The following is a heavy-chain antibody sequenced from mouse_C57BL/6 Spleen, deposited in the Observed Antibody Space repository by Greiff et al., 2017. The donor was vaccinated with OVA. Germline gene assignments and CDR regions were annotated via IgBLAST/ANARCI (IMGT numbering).Heavy chain of an antibody. Sequence: VQLQESGAELVRPGTSVKVSCKASGYAFTNYLIEWVKQRPGPGLEWIGVINPGSGGTNYNEKFQGKATLTADKSSSTAYMQLSSLTSEDSAVYFCARGGDDRNYVGAMDYWGQGTSVTVSS. V-gene: IGHV1-54*01. CDR2: INPGSGGT. CDR3: ARGGDDRNYVGAMDY. CDR1: GYAFTNYL. D-gene: IGHD2-5*01. J-gene: IGHJ4*01.